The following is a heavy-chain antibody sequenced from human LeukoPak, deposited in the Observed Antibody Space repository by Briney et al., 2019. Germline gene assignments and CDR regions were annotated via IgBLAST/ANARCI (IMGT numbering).Heavy chain of an antibody. J-gene: IGHJ4*02. Sequence: SETLSLTCAVYGGSFSGYYWSWIRQPPGKGLEWIGEINHSGSTNYNPSLKSRVTISVDTSKNQFSLKLSSVTAADTAVYYCARSRLRFLGWLPLDYWGQGTLVTVSS. CDR1: GGSFSGYY. CDR3: ARSRLRFLGWLPLDY. CDR2: INHSGST. V-gene: IGHV4-34*01. D-gene: IGHD3-3*01.